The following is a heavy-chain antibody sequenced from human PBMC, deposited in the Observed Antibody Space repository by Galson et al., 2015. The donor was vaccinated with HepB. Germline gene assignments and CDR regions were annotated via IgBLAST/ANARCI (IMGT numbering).Heavy chain of an antibody. V-gene: IGHV3-33*01. D-gene: IGHD6-19*01. CDR2: IWYDGSNK. CDR1: GFTFSSYG. Sequence: SLRLSCAASGFTFSSYGMHWVRQAPGKGLEWVAVIWYDGSNKYYADSVKGRFTISRDNSKNTLYLQMNSLRAEDTAVYYCARDLLAVAGTYCGYWGQGTLVTVSS. J-gene: IGHJ4*02. CDR3: ARDLLAVAGTYCGY.